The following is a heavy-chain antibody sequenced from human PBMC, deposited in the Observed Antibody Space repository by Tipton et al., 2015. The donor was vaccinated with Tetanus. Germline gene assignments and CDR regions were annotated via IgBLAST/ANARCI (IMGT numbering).Heavy chain of an antibody. V-gene: IGHV3-21*01. D-gene: IGHD6-25*01. J-gene: IGHJ4*02. CDR1: GFSFNSYS. CDR2: ISSTSRYI. Sequence: SLRLSCAASGFSFNSYSMNWVRQAPGRGLEWVSSISSTSRYINYADSVKGRFTISRDNARNSLFLDMNSLRADDTAVYYCVSGSALDYWGQGTLITVSS. CDR3: VSGSALDY.